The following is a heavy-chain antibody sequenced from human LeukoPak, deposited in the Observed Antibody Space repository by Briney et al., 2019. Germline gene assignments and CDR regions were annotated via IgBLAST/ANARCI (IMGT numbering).Heavy chain of an antibody. D-gene: IGHD3-10*01. J-gene: IGHJ3*01. CDR2: VYYNGDI. CDR1: GVPISTYY. CDR3: ARGGGWFGDLAV. V-gene: IGHV4-59*01. Sequence: PSETLSLTCSVSGVPISTYYWSWLRQSPGKGLEWIAYVYYNGDIMYNPSLKSRVTISLDTSKNQFSLSMTSVTAADTAVYYCARGGGWFGDLAVWGQGTIVTVSS.